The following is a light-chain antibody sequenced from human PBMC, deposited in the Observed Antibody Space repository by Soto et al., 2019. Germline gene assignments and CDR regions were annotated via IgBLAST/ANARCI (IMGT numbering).Light chain of an antibody. CDR3: QSYDSSLSALVV. V-gene: IGLV1-40*01. Sequence: QSVLTQPPSVSGAPGQRVTISCTGSSSNIGAGYDVHWYQQLPGTAPKLLIYGNSNRPSGVPDRFSGSKSGTSASLAITGLQAEDEXDYYCQSYDSSLSALVVFGGGTKLTVL. CDR1: SSNIGAGYD. J-gene: IGLJ2*01. CDR2: GNS.